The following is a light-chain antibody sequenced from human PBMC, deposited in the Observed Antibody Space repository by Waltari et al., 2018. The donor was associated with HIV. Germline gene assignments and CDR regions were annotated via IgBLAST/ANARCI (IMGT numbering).Light chain of an antibody. Sequence: VITQSPGALSVSPGERVTLSCRARQSVSTNLAWYQQKPGQPPRLLIYGASARATDGPARFSGSGSGTEFNLTIAALRSEDLAVYFCQQYNSWPLTFGPGSKVNIK. J-gene: IGKJ3*01. CDR3: QQYNSWPLT. V-gene: IGKV3-15*01. CDR1: QSVSTN. CDR2: GAS.